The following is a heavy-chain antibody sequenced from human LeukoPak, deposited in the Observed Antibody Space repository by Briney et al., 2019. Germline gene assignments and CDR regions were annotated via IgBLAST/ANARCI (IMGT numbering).Heavy chain of an antibody. J-gene: IGHJ4*02. CDR1: GVSISSSNSY. CDR3: ARQTGSGLFILP. D-gene: IGHD3/OR15-3a*01. CDR2: IYYSGNT. V-gene: IGHV4-39*01. Sequence: SETPSLTCTVSGVSISSSNSYWGWIRQPPGKGLEWIGSIYYSGNTYYNASLKSQVSISIDTSKNQFSLRLTSVTAADTAVYYCARQTGSGLFILPGGQGTLVAVSS.